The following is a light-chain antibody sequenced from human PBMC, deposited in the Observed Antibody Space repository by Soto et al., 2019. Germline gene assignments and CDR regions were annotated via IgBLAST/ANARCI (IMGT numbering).Light chain of an antibody. CDR2: GAS. V-gene: IGKV3-20*01. Sequence: EIVLTQSPGTLSLSPGERATLSCSASQSVSSSYLAWYQQKPGQAPRLLIYGASSRATGIPDRFSGSGSETDFTLTISRLEPEDFAVYYCQQYGSSRTFGQGTEVEIK. J-gene: IGKJ1*01. CDR3: QQYGSSRT. CDR1: QSVSSSY.